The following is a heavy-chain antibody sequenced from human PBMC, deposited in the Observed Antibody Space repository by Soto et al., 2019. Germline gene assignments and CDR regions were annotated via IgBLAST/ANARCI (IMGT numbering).Heavy chain of an antibody. D-gene: IGHD3-9*01. CDR1: GYSFTGYN. Sequence: ASVKVSCKASGYSFTGYNLHWVRQAPGQGLEWMGWINPNSGGTNYAQKFQGRVTMTRDTSISLAYMELSRLRSDDTAVYYCARDGKGHYYLLTGYYNYYGMDVWGQGTTVTVSS. CDR2: INPNSGGT. J-gene: IGHJ6*02. CDR3: ARDGKGHYYLLTGYYNYYGMDV. V-gene: IGHV1-2*02.